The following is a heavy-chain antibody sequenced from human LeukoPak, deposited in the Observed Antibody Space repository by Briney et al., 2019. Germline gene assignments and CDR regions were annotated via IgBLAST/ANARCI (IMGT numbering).Heavy chain of an antibody. V-gene: IGHV1-18*01. CDR1: GYTFTSYG. J-gene: IGHJ5*02. Sequence: ASVTVSCKASGYTFTSYGISWVRQAPGQGLEWMGWISAYNGNTNYAQKLQGRVTMTTDTSTSTAYMELRSLRSDDTAVYYCARGYRGYCSSTSCPPTLSNWFDPWGQGTLVTVSS. D-gene: IGHD2-2*01. CDR2: ISAYNGNT. CDR3: ARGYRGYCSSTSCPPTLSNWFDP.